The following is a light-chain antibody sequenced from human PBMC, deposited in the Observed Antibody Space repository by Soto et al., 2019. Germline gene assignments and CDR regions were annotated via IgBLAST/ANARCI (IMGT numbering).Light chain of an antibody. J-gene: IGKJ1*01. CDR1: QSVSSY. CDR3: QQYITWT. CDR2: GAA. V-gene: IGKV3-15*01. Sequence: MTQSPSSLSASTGDRATLSCRASQSVSSYVAWYQQKPGQAPRLLIYGAAIRATGVPARFSGSGSATDFTLTISGLQSEDFAVYYCQQYITWTFGQGTKVDIK.